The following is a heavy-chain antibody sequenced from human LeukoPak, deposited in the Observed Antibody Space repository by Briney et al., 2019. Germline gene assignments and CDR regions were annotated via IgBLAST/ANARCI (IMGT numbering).Heavy chain of an antibody. CDR2: INHSGST. J-gene: IGHJ4*02. CDR1: GGSLSDYF. Sequence: PSETLSLTCAVYGGSLSDYFWSWIRQPPGKGLEWIGEINHSGSTNYNASLNSRVTISVATTRNQFSLKLTSVSAADTALYYCARYGCSSTSCHRRYFDSWGQGTLVTVSS. V-gene: IGHV4-34*01. D-gene: IGHD2-2*01. CDR3: ARYGCSSTSCHRRYFDS.